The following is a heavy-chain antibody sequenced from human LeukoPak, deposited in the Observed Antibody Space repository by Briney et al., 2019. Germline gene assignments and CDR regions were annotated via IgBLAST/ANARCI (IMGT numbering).Heavy chain of an antibody. Sequence: PAQTLSLTCTVSGGSISSGGYYWSWIRQSAGKGLEWIGRVYSSGTTNYNPTLESRVTISVDTSMNQFSLKVTSVTAADTAVYYCARAPGHSLDLWGREPMVGVSS. CDR2: VYSSGTT. V-gene: IGHV4-61*02. D-gene: IGHD3-9*01. CDR3: ARAPGHSLDL. J-gene: IGHJ4*02. CDR1: GGSISSGGYY.